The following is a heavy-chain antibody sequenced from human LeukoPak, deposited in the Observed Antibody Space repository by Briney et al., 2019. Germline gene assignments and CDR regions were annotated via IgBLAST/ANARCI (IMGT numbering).Heavy chain of an antibody. Sequence: ASSLRLSCAASGFIFSTYGMHWARQAPGEGLEWVAVVSYDGTKQYYADSVTGRFTISRDNSENTLYLHMNSLRAEDAAVYYCAKSTMVRGGLGIFDYWGQGTLVTV. D-gene: IGHD3-10*01. J-gene: IGHJ4*02. CDR2: VSYDGTKQ. CDR1: GFIFSTYG. V-gene: IGHV3-30*18. CDR3: AKSTMVRGGLGIFDY.